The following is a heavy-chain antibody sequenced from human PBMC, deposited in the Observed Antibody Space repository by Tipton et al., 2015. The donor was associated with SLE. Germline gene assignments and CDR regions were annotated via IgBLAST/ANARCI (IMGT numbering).Heavy chain of an antibody. CDR1: GASISSYY. CDR3: ARDEYRYDTTGYHLLGHFDF. Sequence: TLSLTCTVSGASISSYYWGWIRQPPGKGLEWIGNIYYTGNTFYSPSLKSRVTISVDTSKNQFSLNLSSVTAADTAVYYCARDEYRYDTTGYHLLGHFDFWGQGTLVTVSS. V-gene: IGHV4-39*07. D-gene: IGHD3-22*01. J-gene: IGHJ4*02. CDR2: IYYTGNT.